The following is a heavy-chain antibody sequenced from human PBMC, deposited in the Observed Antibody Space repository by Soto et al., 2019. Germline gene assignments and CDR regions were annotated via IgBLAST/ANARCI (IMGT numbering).Heavy chain of an antibody. CDR2: VYYSGST. J-gene: IGHJ5*02. Sequence: KTSETLSLTCTVSGGSISSGNYYWSWIRQPPGKGLEWIGYVYYSGSTYYNPSLESRLTISVDTSKHQFSLKLTSVTAADTAVYYCARNPFGDINTYPRLDTWGQGSLVTVSS. CDR3: ARNPFGDINTYPRLDT. CDR1: GGSISSGNYY. D-gene: IGHD3-22*01. V-gene: IGHV4-30-4*01.